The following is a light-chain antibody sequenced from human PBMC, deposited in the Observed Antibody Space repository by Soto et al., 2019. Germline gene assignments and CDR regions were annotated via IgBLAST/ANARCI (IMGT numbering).Light chain of an antibody. V-gene: IGLV2-14*01. CDR1: SSDIGAYDY. CDR3: SSYKTGSTVV. Sequence: QSVLTQPASVSGSPGQSITVSCTGTSSDIGAYDYVSWYQQHPGKAPKVIIYEVSNRPSGVSNRFSGSKSANTASLTISGLQAEDEADYHCSSYKTGSTVVFGTGTKVTVL. J-gene: IGLJ1*01. CDR2: EVS.